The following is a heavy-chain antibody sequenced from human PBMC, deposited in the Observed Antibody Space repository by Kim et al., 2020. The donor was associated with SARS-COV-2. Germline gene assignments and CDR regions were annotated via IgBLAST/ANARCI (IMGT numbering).Heavy chain of an antibody. V-gene: IGHV1-2*06. CDR2: INPNSGAT. CDR3: ARDRYDDSDY. CDR1: GYTFTGYY. J-gene: IGHJ4*02. D-gene: IGHD3-3*01. Sequence: ASVKVSCKASGYTFTGYYVHWVRQAPGQGLEWMGRINPNSGATNYAQKFQGRVTMTSDTSISTAYMELSRLRSDDTAVYYCARDRYDDSDYWGQGTLVTVSS.